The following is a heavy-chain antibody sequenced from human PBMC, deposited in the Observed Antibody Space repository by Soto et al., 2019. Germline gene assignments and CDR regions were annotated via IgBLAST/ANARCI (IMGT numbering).Heavy chain of an antibody. V-gene: IGHV2-26*01. CDR1: GFSLSNARMG. CDR3: ARILTEVTRSHWYFDL. J-gene: IGHJ2*01. CDR2: IFSNDEK. D-gene: IGHD4-4*01. Sequence: SGPTLVNPTETLTLTCTVSGFSLSNARMGVSWIRQPPGKALEWLAHIFSNDEKSYSTSLKSRLTISKDTSKSQVVLTMTNMEPVDTATYYCARILTEVTRSHWYFDLWGRGTLVTVSS.